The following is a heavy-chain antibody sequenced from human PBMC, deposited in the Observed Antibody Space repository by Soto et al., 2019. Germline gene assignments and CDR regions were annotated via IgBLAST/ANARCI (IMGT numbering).Heavy chain of an antibody. Sequence: EVQLLESGGGLVQPGGSLRLSCAASGFTFSSSAMSWVRQAPGKRLEWVSAISGSGGSPYYADSVKGRFTISRDNYKKTLYLQMNSLRAEDTAVYYCALDYYGSGSYPNAAFDIWGQGTMVTVSS. V-gene: IGHV3-23*01. CDR1: GFTFSSSA. D-gene: IGHD3-10*01. J-gene: IGHJ3*02. CDR3: ALDYYGSGSYPNAAFDI. CDR2: ISGSGGSP.